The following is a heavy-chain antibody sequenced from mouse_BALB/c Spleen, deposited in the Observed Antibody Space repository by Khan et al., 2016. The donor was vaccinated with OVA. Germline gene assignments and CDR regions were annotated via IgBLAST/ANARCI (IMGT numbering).Heavy chain of an antibody. CDR3: ARIAYYYDSEGFAY. Sequence: DVMLVESGGDLVKPGGSLKLSCAASGFTFSTYGMSWVRQTPDKRLEWVATVSSGGHYTYYPDTVKGRFTISRDNVKNTLYLQMSSLKSEDTAMFYCARIAYYYDSEGFAYWGQGTLVTVSA. J-gene: IGHJ3*01. CDR1: GFTFSTYG. V-gene: IGHV5-6*02. CDR2: VSSGGHYT. D-gene: IGHD1-1*01.